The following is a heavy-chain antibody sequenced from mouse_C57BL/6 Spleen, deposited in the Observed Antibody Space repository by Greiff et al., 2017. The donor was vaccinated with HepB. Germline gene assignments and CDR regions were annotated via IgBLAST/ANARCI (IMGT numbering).Heavy chain of an antibody. J-gene: IGHJ1*03. CDR3: SRSTTVVASHSYFDV. V-gene: IGHV1-9*01. D-gene: IGHD1-1*01. CDR1: GYTFTGYW. Sequence: VQLQQPGAELMKPGASVKLSCKATGYTFTGYWIEWVKQRPGHGLEWIGEILPGSGSTNYNEKFKGKATFTADTSSNTAYMQLSSLTTEDSAIYYCSRSTTVVASHSYFDVWGTGTTVTVSS. CDR2: ILPGSGST.